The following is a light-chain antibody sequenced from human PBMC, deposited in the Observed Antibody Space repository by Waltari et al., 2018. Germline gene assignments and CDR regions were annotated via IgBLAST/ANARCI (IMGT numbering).Light chain of an antibody. Sequence: DIVMTQSPDSLAVSLGERATINCKSSQSLLFSANNKNYLAWLQQRPGQPPKLLIYWASTRESGVPDRFSGSGSGTNFTLTIXSLQAEDVALYXCQQYYNSPRTFGQGTKVEIK. J-gene: IGKJ1*01. V-gene: IGKV4-1*01. CDR3: QQYYNSPRT. CDR1: QSLLFSANNKNY. CDR2: WAS.